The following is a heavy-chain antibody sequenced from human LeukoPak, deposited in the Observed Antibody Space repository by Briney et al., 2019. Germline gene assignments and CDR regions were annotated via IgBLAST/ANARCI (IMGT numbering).Heavy chain of an antibody. CDR2: INHSGST. J-gene: IGHJ6*02. CDR3: ASGYSSGSRYYGMDV. Sequence: SETLSLTCAVYGGSFSGYYWSWIRQPPGKGLEWIGEINHSGSTNYNPSLKSRVTISVDTSKNQFSLKLSSVTAADTAVYYCASGYSSGSRYYGMDVWGQGTTVTVSS. V-gene: IGHV4-34*01. D-gene: IGHD6-19*01. CDR1: GGSFSGYY.